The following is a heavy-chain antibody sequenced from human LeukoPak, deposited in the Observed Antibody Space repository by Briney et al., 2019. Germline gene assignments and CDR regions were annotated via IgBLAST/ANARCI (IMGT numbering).Heavy chain of an antibody. CDR2: IYYSGST. Sequence: SETLSLTCTVSGESISGFYWNWIRQPPGKGLEWIGYIYYSGSTNYNPSLKSRVTISIDTSKNQFSLKLSSVTAADTAVYYCAREYGSGSYYNGIGNWFDPWGQGTLVTVSS. CDR3: AREYGSGSYYNGIGNWFDP. V-gene: IGHV4-59*12. D-gene: IGHD3-10*01. CDR1: GESISGFY. J-gene: IGHJ5*02.